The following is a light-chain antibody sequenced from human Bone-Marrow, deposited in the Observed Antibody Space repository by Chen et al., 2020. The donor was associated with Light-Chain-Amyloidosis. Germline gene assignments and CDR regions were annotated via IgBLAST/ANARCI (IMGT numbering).Light chain of an antibody. CDR2: EVS. CDR3: CSYAGSSTFGV. J-gene: IGLJ3*02. Sequence: QSALTQPASVSGSPGQSITISCPGTSRDVGSYNLVSWYQQHPGKAPKLMIYEVSKRPSGVSNRFSGSKSGNTASLTISGLQAEDEADYYCCSYAGSSTFGVFGGGTKLTVL. V-gene: IGLV2-23*02. CDR1: SRDVGSYNL.